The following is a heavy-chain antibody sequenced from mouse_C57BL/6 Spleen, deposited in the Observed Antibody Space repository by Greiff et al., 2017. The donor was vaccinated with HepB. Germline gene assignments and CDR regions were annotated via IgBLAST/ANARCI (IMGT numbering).Heavy chain of an antibody. D-gene: IGHD2-1*01. CDR2: IDPSDSYT. V-gene: IGHV1-69*01. CDR3: ATYGNSPYFDY. CDR1: GYTFTSYW. Sequence: VQLQQSGAELVMPGASVKLSCKASGYTFTSYWMHWVKQRPGQGLEWIGEIDPSDSYTNYNQKFKGKSTLTVDKSSSTAYMQLSSLTSEDSAVYYCATYGNSPYFDYWGQGTTLTVSS. J-gene: IGHJ2*01.